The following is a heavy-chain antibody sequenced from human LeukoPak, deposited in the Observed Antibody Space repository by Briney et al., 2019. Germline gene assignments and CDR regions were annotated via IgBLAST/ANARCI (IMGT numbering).Heavy chain of an antibody. V-gene: IGHV3-30*18. CDR2: ISYDGSNK. D-gene: IGHD4-17*01. CDR3: AKDRNYGDYGLAFIFNY. J-gene: IGHJ4*02. Sequence: GGSLRLTCAASGFTFSSYGMHWVRQAPGKGLEWVAVISYDGSNKYYADSVKGRFSISRDNSKNTLYLQMDSLRAEDRAVYYCAKDRNYGDYGLAFIFNYWGQGTLVTVSS. CDR1: GFTFSSYG.